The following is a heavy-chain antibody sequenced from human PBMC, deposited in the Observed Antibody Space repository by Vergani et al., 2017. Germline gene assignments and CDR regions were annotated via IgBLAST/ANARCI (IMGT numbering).Heavy chain of an antibody. V-gene: IGHV3-9*01. CDR3: AKDSGSYRTPDDY. CDR2: ISWNSGSI. CDR1: GFTFSSYS. Sequence: EVQLVESGGGLVKPGGSLRLSCAASGFTFSSYSMNWVRQAPGKGLEWVSGISWNSGSIGYADSVKGRFTISRDNAKNSLYLQMNSLRAEDTDLYYCAKDSGSYRTPDDYWGQGTLVTVSS. J-gene: IGHJ4*02. D-gene: IGHD1-26*01.